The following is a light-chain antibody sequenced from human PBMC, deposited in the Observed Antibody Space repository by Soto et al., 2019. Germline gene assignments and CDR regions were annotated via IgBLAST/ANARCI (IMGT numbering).Light chain of an antibody. J-gene: IGKJ4*01. CDR2: GAS. CDR3: QQYNNWPRLT. Sequence: EVVLTQSPGTLSLSPGARVTLSCRASQFVSSTYLAWYQQRPGQAPRLLIYGASSRATGIPDRFSGGGSETDFTLTISSLQSEDFAVYYCQQYNNWPRLTFGGGTKVEIK. CDR1: QFVSSTY. V-gene: IGKV3-20*01.